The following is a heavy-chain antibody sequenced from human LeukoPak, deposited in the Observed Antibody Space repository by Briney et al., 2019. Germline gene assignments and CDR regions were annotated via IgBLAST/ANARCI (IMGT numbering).Heavy chain of an antibody. Sequence: GGSLRLSCTASTFTFSDYYMAWIRQAPGKGLEWVSSISPGSSYKFFADSVKGRFTISRDDAKNSLYLQMNSLRAEDTAVYYCARDPDSAFDIWGQGTMVTVSS. CDR3: ARDPDSAFDI. CDR2: ISPGSSYK. J-gene: IGHJ3*02. D-gene: IGHD3-22*01. V-gene: IGHV3-11*05. CDR1: TFTFSDYY.